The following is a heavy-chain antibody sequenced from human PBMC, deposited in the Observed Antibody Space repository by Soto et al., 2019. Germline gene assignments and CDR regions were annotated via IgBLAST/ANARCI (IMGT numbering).Heavy chain of an antibody. V-gene: IGHV2-5*02. CDR3: AHESAVGNYFDY. D-gene: IGHD6-13*01. CDR2: IYWDDDK. J-gene: IGHJ4*02. CDR1: GFALTTTGVG. Sequence: QITLKESGPTLVKPTQPLTLTCTFSGFALTTTGVGVGWIRQPPGKALEWLGIIYWDDDKRYSPSLKNRLTITKDTSENQVVLTLTNMDPVDTATYYCAHESAVGNYFDYWGQGTLVTVSS.